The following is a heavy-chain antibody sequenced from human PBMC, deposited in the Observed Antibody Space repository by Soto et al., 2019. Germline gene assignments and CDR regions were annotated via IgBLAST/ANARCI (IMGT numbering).Heavy chain of an antibody. V-gene: IGHV3-21*01. J-gene: IGHJ4*02. CDR1: GFTFSSHP. Sequence: EVDLVESGGGLAKPGGALRLSCTDSGFTFSSHPMTWVRQAPGKGLEWVSSISATGSDIYYGDSVMGRFTISRDNAKNSLYLQLNNLRVEDTAVYYCARGYDVVRVPVAIRVGYFDHWGQGTVVTVSS. CDR3: ARGYDVVRVPVAIRVGYFDH. CDR2: ISATGSDI. D-gene: IGHD3-16*01.